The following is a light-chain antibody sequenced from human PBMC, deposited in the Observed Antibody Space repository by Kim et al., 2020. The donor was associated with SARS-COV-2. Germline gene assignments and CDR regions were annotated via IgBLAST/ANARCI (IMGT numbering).Light chain of an antibody. CDR1: QGISSY. J-gene: IGKJ1*01. CDR3: QQDYSYPWT. CDR2: AGS. V-gene: IGKV1-8*01. Sequence: AIWMTQSPSSLSASTGDRVTITCRASQGISSYLAWYQQKPGKAPKLVIIAGSTLQSGVPSRFSGSGSGTDFPPTISCLQSEDFATYYCQQDYSYPWTFGQGTKWDIK.